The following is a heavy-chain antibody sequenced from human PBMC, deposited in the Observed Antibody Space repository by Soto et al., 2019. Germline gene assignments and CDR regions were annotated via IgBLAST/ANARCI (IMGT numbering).Heavy chain of an antibody. CDR2: IYYSGNT. V-gene: IGHV4-59*01. D-gene: IGHD3-10*01. CDR3: ARGGREIILGYYAMDV. CDR1: GGSISTYS. Sequence: PSETLSLTCTVSGGSISTYSWSWIRQPPGRGLEWIGYIYYSGNTNYTPSLKSRISISADTSKNQFSLRLSSVTAADTAVYYCARGGREIILGYYAMDVWGQGTTVTVSS. J-gene: IGHJ6*02.